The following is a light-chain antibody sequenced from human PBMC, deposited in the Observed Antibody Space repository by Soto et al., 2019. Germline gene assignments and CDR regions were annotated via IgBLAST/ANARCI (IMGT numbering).Light chain of an antibody. CDR1: SSDVGGYNF. CDR2: DVS. J-gene: IGLJ1*01. CDR3: SSYTSSSTRV. Sequence: QSALTQPASVSGSPGQPITISCSGTSSDVGGYNFVSWYQQHPGKAPKLMIYDVSNRPSGVSNRFSGSKSGKTASLTISGLQAEDEADYYCSSYTSSSTRVFGTGTKVTVL. V-gene: IGLV2-14*01.